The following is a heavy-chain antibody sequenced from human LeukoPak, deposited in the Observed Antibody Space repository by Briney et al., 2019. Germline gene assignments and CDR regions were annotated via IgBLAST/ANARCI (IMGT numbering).Heavy chain of an antibody. CDR1: GFTFSSYA. D-gene: IGHD1-26*01. CDR2: IRRKADGGAT. J-gene: IGHJ4*02. CDR3: TRGGLGATFF. Sequence: HPGGSLRLSCAASGFTFSSYAMSWVRQAPGKGLEWVGFIRRKADGGATAYAASVKGRFTISRDDSKSIAYLQMNSLKTEDTAVYYCTRGGLGATFFWGQGTLVTVSS. V-gene: IGHV3-49*04.